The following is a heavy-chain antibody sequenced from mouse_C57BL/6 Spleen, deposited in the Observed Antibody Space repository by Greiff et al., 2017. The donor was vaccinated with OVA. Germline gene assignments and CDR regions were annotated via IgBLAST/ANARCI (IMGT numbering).Heavy chain of an antibody. CDR2: INPNNGGT. V-gene: IGHV1-26*01. Sequence: EVQLQQSGPELVKPGASVKISCKASGYTFTDYYMNWVKQSHGKSLEWIGDINPNNGGTSYNQKFKGKATLTVDKSSSTAYMELRSLTSEDSAVYYCARAWGGNYGYFDVWGTGTTVTVSS. J-gene: IGHJ1*03. CDR3: ARAWGGNYGYFDV. CDR1: GYTFTDYY. D-gene: IGHD2-1*01.